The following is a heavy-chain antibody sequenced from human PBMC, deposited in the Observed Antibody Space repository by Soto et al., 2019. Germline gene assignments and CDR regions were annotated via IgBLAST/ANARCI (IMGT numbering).Heavy chain of an antibody. Sequence: SETLSLTCSVSGGSINSDKYYWSWIRQPPGKGLEWIGSIYYRGNTYYNPSLQTRVTISLDKSKSQFSLRLNSVTAADSAVYFCARLEGLATISYYFDFWGQGAQVTVSS. CDR2: IYYRGNT. J-gene: IGHJ4*02. V-gene: IGHV4-39*01. CDR3: ARLEGLATISYYFDF. D-gene: IGHD3-9*01. CDR1: GGSINSDKYY.